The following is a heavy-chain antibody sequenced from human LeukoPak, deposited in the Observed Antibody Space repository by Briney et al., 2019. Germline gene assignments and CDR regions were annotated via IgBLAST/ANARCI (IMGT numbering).Heavy chain of an antibody. CDR2: IYYNGST. V-gene: IGHV4-59*01. CDR3: ASVGAAAGPGYYFDY. J-gene: IGHJ4*02. CDR1: GGSISSYY. Sequence: SETLSLTCTASGGSISSYYWSWIRQPPGKGLEWMGYIYYNGSTNYNPSLKSRVTISVDTSKNQFSLKLSSVTAADTAVYYCASVGAAAGPGYYFDYWGQGTLVTVSS. D-gene: IGHD6-13*01.